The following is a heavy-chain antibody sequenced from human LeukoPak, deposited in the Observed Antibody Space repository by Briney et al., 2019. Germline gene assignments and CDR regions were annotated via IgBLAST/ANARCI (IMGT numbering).Heavy chain of an antibody. D-gene: IGHD1-26*01. V-gene: IGHV4-30-2*01. Sequence: SETLSLTCAVSGGSISSGGYSWSWIRQPPGKGLEWFGYIYHSGSTYYNPSLKSRVTISVDRSKNQFSLKLSSVTAADTVVYFCARGFLFYGSYRYFEFWGRGTLGTVSS. CDR2: IYHSGST. J-gene: IGHJ2*01. CDR1: GGSISSGGYS. CDR3: ARGFLFYGSYRYFEF.